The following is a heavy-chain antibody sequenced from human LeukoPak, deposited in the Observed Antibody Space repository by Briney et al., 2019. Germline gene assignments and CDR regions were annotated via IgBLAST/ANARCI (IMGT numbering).Heavy chain of an antibody. CDR3: ARSGGGSTLYFDY. V-gene: IGHV1-69*13. CDR1: GGTFSSYA. CDR2: IIPIFGTA. Sequence: ASVKVSCKASGGTFSSYAISWVRQAPGQGLEWMGGIIPIFGTADYAQKFQGRVTITADESTSTAYMELSSLRSEDTAVYYCARSGGGSTLYFDYWGQGTLVTVSS. D-gene: IGHD2-15*01. J-gene: IGHJ4*02.